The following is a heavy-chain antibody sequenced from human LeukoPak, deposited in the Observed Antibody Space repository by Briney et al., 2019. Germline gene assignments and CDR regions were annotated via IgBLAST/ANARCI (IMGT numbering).Heavy chain of an antibody. Sequence: GGSLRLSCAASGLTFRSYWMHWVRQAPGKGLVWVSRINSDGSSTSYADSVKGRFTISRDNAKNSLYLQMNSLRAEDTAVYYCAELGITMIGGVWGKGTTVTISS. CDR2: INSDGSST. CDR1: GLTFRSYW. D-gene: IGHD3-10*02. V-gene: IGHV3-74*01. CDR3: AELGITMIGGV. J-gene: IGHJ6*04.